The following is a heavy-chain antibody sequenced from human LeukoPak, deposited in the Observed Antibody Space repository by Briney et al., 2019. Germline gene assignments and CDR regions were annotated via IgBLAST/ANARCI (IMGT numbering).Heavy chain of an antibody. CDR2: ISYDGSNK. V-gene: IGHV3-30*04. Sequence: GRSLRLSCAASGFTFSSYAMHWVRQAPGKGLEWVAVISYDGSNKYYADSVKGRFTISRDSSKNTLYLQMNSLRAEDTAVYYCARDLWFGQKNYYYYGMDVWGQGTTVTVSS. D-gene: IGHD3-10*01. CDR3: ARDLWFGQKNYYYYGMDV. CDR1: GFTFSSYA. J-gene: IGHJ6*02.